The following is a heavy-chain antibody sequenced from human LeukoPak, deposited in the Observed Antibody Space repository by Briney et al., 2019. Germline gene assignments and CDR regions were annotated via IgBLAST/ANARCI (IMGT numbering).Heavy chain of an antibody. CDR3: AVRGYCSSTSCYDYYYYYCMDV. CDR1: GGSISSSSYY. J-gene: IGHJ6*03. Sequence: SETLSLTCTVSGGSISSSSYYWGWIRQPPGKGLEWIGSIYYSGSTYYNPSLKSRVTISVDTSKNQFSLKLSSVTAADTAVYYCAVRGYCSSTSCYDYYYYYCMDVWGKGTTVTISS. CDR2: IYYSGST. D-gene: IGHD2-2*01. V-gene: IGHV4-39*01.